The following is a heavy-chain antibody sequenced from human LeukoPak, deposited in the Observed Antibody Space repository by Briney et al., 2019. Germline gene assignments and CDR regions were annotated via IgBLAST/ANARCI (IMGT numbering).Heavy chain of an antibody. CDR1: GGSFSGYY. J-gene: IGHJ4*02. CDR2: INHSGST. D-gene: IGHD5-12*01. V-gene: IGHV4-34*01. CDR3: ERDHRIGYPD. Sequence: SETLSLTCAVYGGSFSGYYWSWIRQPPGKGLEWIGEINHSGSTNYNPSHKSRVTISVDTSKNQFSLKLSSVTAADTAVYYCERDHRIGYPDWGQGTLVTVSS.